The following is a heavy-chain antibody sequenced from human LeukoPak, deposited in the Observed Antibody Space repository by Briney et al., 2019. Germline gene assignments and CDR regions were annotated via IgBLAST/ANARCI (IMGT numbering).Heavy chain of an antibody. CDR1: GFSISDHY. J-gene: IGHJ4*02. CDR2: VTSSGSST. V-gene: IGHV3-11*01. D-gene: IGHD3-10*01. CDR3: TRERRGSYYAFES. Sequence: GSLRPSCAASGFSISDHYMSWIRQSPGKGLEWISYVTSSGSSTKYADSVKGRFTISRDNAKNSVALQMNSLRAEDTAVYYCTRERRGSYYAFESWGQGTLVTVSS.